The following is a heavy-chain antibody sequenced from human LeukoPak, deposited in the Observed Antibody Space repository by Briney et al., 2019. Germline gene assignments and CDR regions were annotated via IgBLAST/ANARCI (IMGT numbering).Heavy chain of an antibody. CDR2: IYYSGST. V-gene: IGHV4-59*01. D-gene: IGHD5-24*01. J-gene: IGHJ3*02. CDR1: GGSISRYY. Sequence: SETLSLTRTVSGGSISRYYWSWIRQPPGKGLEWIGYIYYSGSTNYNPSLKSRVTISVDTSKNQFSLKLSSVTAADTAVYYCARDREMADSFDIWGQGTMVTVSS. CDR3: ARDREMADSFDI.